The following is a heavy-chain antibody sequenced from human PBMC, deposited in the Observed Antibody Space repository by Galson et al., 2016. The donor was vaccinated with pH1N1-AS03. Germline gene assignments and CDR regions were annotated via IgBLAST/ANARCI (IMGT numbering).Heavy chain of an antibody. Sequence: SLRLSCAASGFTINNNYMSWVRQAPGKGLEWVSVIYGGGDTFYADSVKGRFTIPRDNSKNTVYLQMNSLRVEDTAVYYCAREPWGSTQGEYWGQGTRVTVSS. J-gene: IGHJ4*02. D-gene: IGHD3-16*01. CDR1: GFTINNNY. CDR2: IYGGGDT. CDR3: AREPWGSTQGEY. V-gene: IGHV3-53*01.